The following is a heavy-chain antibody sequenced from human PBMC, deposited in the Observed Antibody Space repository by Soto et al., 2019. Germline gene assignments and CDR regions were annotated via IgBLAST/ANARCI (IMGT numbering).Heavy chain of an antibody. V-gene: IGHV3-23*01. CDR2: ISGSGGST. Sequence: GGSLRLSCAASGFTFSRYAVSWVRQAPGKGLEWVSAISGSGGSTYFRDTVRGRFTISRDNSKNTLYLQMDSLRAEDTAVYYCERETLRDAIDIWGQGTMVTVSS. CDR3: ERETLRDAIDI. CDR1: GFTFSRYA. J-gene: IGHJ3*02. D-gene: IGHD1-26*01.